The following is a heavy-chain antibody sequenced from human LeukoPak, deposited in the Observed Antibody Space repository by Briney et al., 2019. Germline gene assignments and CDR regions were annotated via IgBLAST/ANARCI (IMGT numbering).Heavy chain of an antibody. V-gene: IGHV3-21*01. CDR3: ARSSQGDSSGYWWDY. J-gene: IGHJ4*02. D-gene: IGHD3-22*01. CDR1: GFTFSSYE. Sequence: PGGSLRLSCAASGFTFSSYEMNWVRQAPGKGLEWVSSISSSNSYIYYADSVKGRFTISRDNAKNSLYLQMNSLRAEDTAVYYCARSSQGDSSGYWWDYWGQGTLVTVSS. CDR2: ISSSNSYI.